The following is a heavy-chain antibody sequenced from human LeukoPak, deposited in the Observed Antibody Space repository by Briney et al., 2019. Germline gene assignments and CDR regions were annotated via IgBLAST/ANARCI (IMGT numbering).Heavy chain of an antibody. J-gene: IGHJ4*02. D-gene: IGHD1-1*01. CDR3: AKSPWNGKFRAYFDY. Sequence: GGSLRLSCAASGFTFSSYSMNWVRQAPGKGLEWVSYISSSSSTIYYADSVKGRFTISRDNSKNTLYLQMNSLRAEGTAVYYCAKSPWNGKFRAYFDYWGQGTLVTVSS. CDR1: GFTFSSYS. V-gene: IGHV3-48*01. CDR2: ISSSSSTI.